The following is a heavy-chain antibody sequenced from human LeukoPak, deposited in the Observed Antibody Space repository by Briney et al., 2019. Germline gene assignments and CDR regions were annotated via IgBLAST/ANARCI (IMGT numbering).Heavy chain of an antibody. J-gene: IGHJ4*02. CDR1: GGTFSIYA. V-gene: IGHV1-69*13. CDR2: IIPIFGTA. D-gene: IGHD3-22*01. CDR3: ARDKVAYYYDSSGYRFDY. Sequence: SVTVSCTASGGTFSIYAISWARQAPGQGLEWMGGIIPIFGTANYAQKFQGRVTITADESTSTAYMELSSLRSEDTAVYYCARDKVAYYYDSSGYRFDYWGQGTLVTVSS.